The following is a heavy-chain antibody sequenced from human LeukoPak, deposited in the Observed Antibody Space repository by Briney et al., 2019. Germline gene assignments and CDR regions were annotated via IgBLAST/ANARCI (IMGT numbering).Heavy chain of an antibody. V-gene: IGHV3-33*01. J-gene: IGHJ4*02. CDR3: ARGVDYYDSSGTIDY. CDR2: VWYDGSKT. Sequence: GGSLRLSCTASGFTLSSYGMHWVRQAPGKGLEWVAVVWYDGSKTYSADSVKGRITISRDDSKNTLYLQMNSLRAEDTAVYYCARGVDYYDSSGTIDYWGQGTLVTVSS. D-gene: IGHD3-22*01. CDR1: GFTLSSYG.